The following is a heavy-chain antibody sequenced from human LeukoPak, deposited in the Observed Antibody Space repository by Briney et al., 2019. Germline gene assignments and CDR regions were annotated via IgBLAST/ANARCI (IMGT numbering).Heavy chain of an antibody. V-gene: IGHV1-18*01. D-gene: IGHD3-10*01. CDR2: ISAYNGNT. J-gene: IGHJ5*02. CDR3: ARDLATMVRGIYSYPKENWFDP. Sequence: ASVKVSCKASGYTFTSYGISWVRQAPGQGLEWMGWISAYNGNTNYAQKLQGRVTMTTDTSTSTAYMELRSLRSDDTAAYYCARDLATMVRGIYSYPKENWFDPWGQGTLVTVSS. CDR1: GYTFTSYG.